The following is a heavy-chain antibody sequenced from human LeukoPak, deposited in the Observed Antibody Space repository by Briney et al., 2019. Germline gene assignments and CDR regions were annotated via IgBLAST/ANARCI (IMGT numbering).Heavy chain of an antibody. CDR1: GGTFTSYA. Sequence: SVKVSCKASGGTFTSYAISWVRQAPGQGLEWMGGIIPIFGTANYAQKFQGRVTITADESTSTAYMELSSLRSEDTGWYLCTRETTAPHIVVVTAHHDAFDIWGQGTMVTVSS. CDR2: IIPIFGTA. CDR3: TRETTAPHIVVVTAHHDAFDI. V-gene: IGHV1-69*13. J-gene: IGHJ3*02. D-gene: IGHD2-21*02.